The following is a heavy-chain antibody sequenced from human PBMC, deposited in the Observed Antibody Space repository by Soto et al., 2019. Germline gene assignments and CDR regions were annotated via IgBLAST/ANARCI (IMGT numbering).Heavy chain of an antibody. CDR1: GGSISSGVYS. V-gene: IGHV4-30-2*01. J-gene: IGHJ5*02. CDR3: ARGDYYNWFDP. Sequence: SETRSRTWAVSGGSISSGVYSWIWIRQPPGKGLEWIGYIYHSGSTYYNPSLKSRVTISVDRSKNQFSLKLSSVTAADTAVYYCARGDYYNWFDPWGQGTLVTVSS. CDR2: IYHSGST. D-gene: IGHD4-17*01.